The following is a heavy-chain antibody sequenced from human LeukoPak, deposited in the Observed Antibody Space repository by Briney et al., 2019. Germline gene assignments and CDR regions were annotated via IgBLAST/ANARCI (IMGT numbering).Heavy chain of an antibody. CDR1: GFTFSSYS. Sequence: PGGSLKLSCAASGFTFSSYSMNWVRQAPGKGLEWVSSISSRSSYIYYADSVKGRFTISRDNAKNSLYLQMNSLRAEDTAVYYCARADAPYYDFWSGYSPGYFDYWGQGTLVTVSS. V-gene: IGHV3-21*01. J-gene: IGHJ4*02. CDR2: ISSRSSYI. CDR3: ARADAPYYDFWSGYSPGYFDY. D-gene: IGHD3-3*01.